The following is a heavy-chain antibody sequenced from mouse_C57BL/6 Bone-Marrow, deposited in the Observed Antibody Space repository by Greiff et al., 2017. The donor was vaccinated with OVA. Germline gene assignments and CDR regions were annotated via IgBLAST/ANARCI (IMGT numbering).Heavy chain of an antibody. Sequence: VQLQQPGAELVMPGASVKLSCKASGYTFTSYWMHWVKQRPGQGLEWIGDIDPSDSYTNYNQKFKGKSTLTVDKSSSTAYMQLSSLTSEDSAVYYCALITTEDYFDYWGQGTTLTVSS. CDR3: ALITTEDYFDY. D-gene: IGHD1-1*01. CDR2: IDPSDSYT. CDR1: GYTFTSYW. J-gene: IGHJ2*01. V-gene: IGHV1-69*01.